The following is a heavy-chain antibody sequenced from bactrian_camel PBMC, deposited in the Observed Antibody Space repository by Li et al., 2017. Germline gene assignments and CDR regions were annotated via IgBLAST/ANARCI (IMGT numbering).Heavy chain of an antibody. J-gene: IGHJ4*01. CDR2: IDISGSRT. CDR1: GFTFRNYY. CDR3: AAWTRNY. V-gene: IGHV3S40*01. Sequence: QLVESGGALVQPGGSLRLSCAASGFTFRNYYMSWVRQAPGKGLEWVAAIDISGSRTYYADSVNGRFTISRDNAKNTLYLQMNNLKPDDVAMYYCAAWTRNYWGQGTQVTVS.